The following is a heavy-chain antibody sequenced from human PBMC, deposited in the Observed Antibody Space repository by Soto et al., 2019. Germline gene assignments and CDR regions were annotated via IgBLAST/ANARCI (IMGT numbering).Heavy chain of an antibody. CDR3: ARISSSTSRDAKGPNWFDP. D-gene: IGHD2-2*01. J-gene: IGHJ5*02. Sequence: GASVKVSCKASGYTFTGYYMHWVRQAPGQGLEWMGWINPNSGGTNYAQKFQGRVTMTRDTSISTAYMELSRLRSDDTAVYYCARISSSTSRDAKGPNWFDPWGQGTLVTVSS. CDR1: GYTFTGYY. CDR2: INPNSGGT. V-gene: IGHV1-2*02.